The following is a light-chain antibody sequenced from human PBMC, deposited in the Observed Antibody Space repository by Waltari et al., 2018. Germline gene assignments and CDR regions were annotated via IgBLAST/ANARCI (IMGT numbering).Light chain of an antibody. V-gene: IGKV3-15*01. Sequence: EILMTQSPATLSVSPGERVTLSCRASQSIGRSLAWYQQRPGQAPRLLMSGASSRATGIPARFTGSGSGTEFTLTISSLQSEDFAIYFCQQYNNWPPGTFGPGTKVDIK. CDR2: GAS. J-gene: IGKJ3*01. CDR3: QQYNNWPPGT. CDR1: QSIGRS.